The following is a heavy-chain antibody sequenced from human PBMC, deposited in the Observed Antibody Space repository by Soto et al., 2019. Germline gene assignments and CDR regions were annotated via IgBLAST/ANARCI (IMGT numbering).Heavy chain of an antibody. CDR3: AKDVARVRGVIISSLGLDY. J-gene: IGHJ4*02. Sequence: GGSLRLSCAASGFTFSSYGMHWVRQAPGKGLEWVAVISYDGSNKYYADSVKGRFTISRDNSKNTLYLQMNSRRAEDTAVYYCAKDVARVRGVIISSLGLDYWAQGTLVTVSS. CDR1: GFTFSSYG. V-gene: IGHV3-30*18. D-gene: IGHD3-10*01. CDR2: ISYDGSNK.